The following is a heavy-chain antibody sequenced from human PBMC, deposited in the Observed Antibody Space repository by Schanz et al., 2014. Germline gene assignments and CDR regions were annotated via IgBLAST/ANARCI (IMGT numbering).Heavy chain of an antibody. CDR1: GYPFTSYY. J-gene: IGHJ4*02. CDR2: INPSGGST. Sequence: QVQLVQSGAEVKKPGASVKVSCKASGYPFTSYYMHWVRQAPGQGLEWMGIINPSGGSTSYAQKFQGRVTMTRDTSTSTVYMELRSLRSEDTAVYYCAREMVRAGYYIYYWGQGTLVTVSS. V-gene: IGHV1-46*03. D-gene: IGHD3-9*01. CDR3: AREMVRAGYYIYY.